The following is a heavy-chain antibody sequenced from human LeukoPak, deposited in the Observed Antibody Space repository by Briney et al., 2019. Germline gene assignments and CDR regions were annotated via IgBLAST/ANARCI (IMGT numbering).Heavy chain of an antibody. D-gene: IGHD2/OR15-2a*01. J-gene: IGHJ4*02. CDR3: ARDQVRFLYYFDY. CDR2: ISYDGSNR. CDR1: GFTFSSYA. Sequence: PGRSLRLSCAASGFTFSSYAMHWVRQAPGKGLEWVAVISYDGSNRYYADSVKGRFTISRDNSKNTLYLQMNSLRAEDTAVYYCARDQVRFLYYFDYWDQGTLVTVSS. V-gene: IGHV3-30-3*01.